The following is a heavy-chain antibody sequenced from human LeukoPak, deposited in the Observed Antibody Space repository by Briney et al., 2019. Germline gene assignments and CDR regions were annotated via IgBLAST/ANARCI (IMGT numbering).Heavy chain of an antibody. V-gene: IGHV3-30*04. CDR3: ASYSSSWYGEDYFDY. CDR2: ISYDGSNK. D-gene: IGHD6-13*01. Sequence: GRSLRLSCAASGFTFSSYAMHWVRQAPGKGLEWVAVISYDGSNKYYADSVKGRFTISRDNSKNTLYLQMNSLRAEDTAVYYCASYSSSWYGEDYFDYWGQGTLVTVSS. J-gene: IGHJ4*02. CDR1: GFTFSSYA.